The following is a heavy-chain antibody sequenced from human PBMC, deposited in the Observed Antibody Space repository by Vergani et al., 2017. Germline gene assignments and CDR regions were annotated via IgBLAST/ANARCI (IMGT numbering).Heavy chain of an antibody. V-gene: IGHV3-23*01. CDR3: AKDGGEGSSWYVDYYYYYGMDV. Sequence: EVQLLESGGGLVQPGGSLRLSCAASGFTFSSYAMSWVRQAPGKGLEWVSAISGSGGSTYYADSVKGRFTISRDNSKNKLYLQMNSLRAEDTAVYYCAKDGGEGSSWYVDYYYYYGMDVWGQGTTVTVSS. CDR2: ISGSGGST. CDR1: GFTFSSYA. J-gene: IGHJ6*02. D-gene: IGHD6-13*01.